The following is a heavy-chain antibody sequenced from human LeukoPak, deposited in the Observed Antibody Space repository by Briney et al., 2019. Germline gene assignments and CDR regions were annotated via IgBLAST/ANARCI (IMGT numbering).Heavy chain of an antibody. CDR2: LYSGGNT. Sequence: GGSLRLSCAASGFTFSTYWIHWVRQVPGKGLEWVSVLYSGGNTNYADSVKGRFTISRDNSKNTLYLQMNSLRPEDTAVYYCARVRFLEWLSFDYWGRGTLVTVSS. V-gene: IGHV3-66*01. CDR1: GFTFSTYW. CDR3: ARVRFLEWLSFDY. J-gene: IGHJ4*02. D-gene: IGHD3-3*01.